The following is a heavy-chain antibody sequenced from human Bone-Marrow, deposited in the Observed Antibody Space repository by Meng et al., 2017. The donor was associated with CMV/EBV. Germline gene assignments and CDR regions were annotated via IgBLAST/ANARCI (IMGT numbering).Heavy chain of an antibody. CDR2: ISPTSTYI. CDR3: ATTTDPRNY. D-gene: IGHD1-14*01. CDR1: GFTFSSYS. Sequence: GESLKISCAASGFTFSSYSMNWVRQAPGKGLEWVSSISPTSTYIHYADSVKGRFTISRDNAQNSLYLQMNSLRAGDTAVYYCATTTDPRNYWGQRKLVTVSS. J-gene: IGHJ4*02. V-gene: IGHV3-21*01.